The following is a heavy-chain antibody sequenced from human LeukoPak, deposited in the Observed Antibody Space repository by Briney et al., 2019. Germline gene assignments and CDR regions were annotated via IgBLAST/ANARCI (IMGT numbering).Heavy chain of an antibody. CDR3: ARGKYGSGSSPFDY. CDR1: GGSISSGGYS. Sequence: PSQTLSLTCAVSGGSISSGGYSWSWIRQPPGKGLEWIGYIYHSGSTYYNPSLKSRVTISVDRSKNQFSLKLSSVTAADTAVYYCARGKYGSGSSPFDYWGQGTLVTVSS. CDR2: IYHSGST. J-gene: IGHJ4*02. D-gene: IGHD3-10*01. V-gene: IGHV4-30-2*01.